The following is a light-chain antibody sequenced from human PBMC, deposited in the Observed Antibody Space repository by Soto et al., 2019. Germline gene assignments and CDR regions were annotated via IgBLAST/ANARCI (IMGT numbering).Light chain of an antibody. CDR3: SSSTTGTTLV. J-gene: IGLJ3*02. CDR1: RSDVGSRYS. V-gene: IGLV2-14*03. CDR2: DVN. Sequence: QSALTQPASVSGSLGQSIAISCTGTRSDVGSRYSVSWYQHHPGKAPKLIIYDVNVRPSGVSHRFSGSKSGNTASLTISGLHAEDEDDYSCSSSTTGTTLVFGGGTKLTVL.